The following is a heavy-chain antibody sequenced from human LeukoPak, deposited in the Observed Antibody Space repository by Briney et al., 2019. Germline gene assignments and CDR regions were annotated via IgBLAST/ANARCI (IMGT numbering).Heavy chain of an antibody. CDR2: IHPADSDT. J-gene: IGHJ4*02. D-gene: IGHD3-22*01. CDR3: ARQVGLAGSSGYYYY. CDR1: GHSFANYW. Sequence: GESLKISCNASGHSFANYWIGWVRQMPGKGLEWMGIIHPADSDTRYSPSFQGQVTISADKSISTAYLQWSSLKASDTAMYYCARQVGLAGSSGYYYYWGQGTLVTVSS. V-gene: IGHV5-51*01.